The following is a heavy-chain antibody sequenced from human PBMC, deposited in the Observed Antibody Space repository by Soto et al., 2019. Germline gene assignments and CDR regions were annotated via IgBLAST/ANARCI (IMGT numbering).Heavy chain of an antibody. D-gene: IGHD1-26*01. Sequence: VQLPESGPGLVTPSDTLSLTCAVSGYSISSSNWWGWIRQPPGKGLEWIGYIYYSGTTYYNPSLKSRVTLSVDTSKNQCSLKLTSVTAVDTAVYYCARREIQGPIDYWGQGALDTVSS. J-gene: IGHJ4*02. CDR2: IYYSGTT. CDR1: GYSISSSNW. CDR3: ARREIQGPIDY. V-gene: IGHV4-28*01.